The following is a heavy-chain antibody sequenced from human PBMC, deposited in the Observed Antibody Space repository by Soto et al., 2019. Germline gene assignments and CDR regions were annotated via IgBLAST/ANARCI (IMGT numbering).Heavy chain of an antibody. Sequence: PSDTLSLTSTFPGCSIISYYWSWIRQPAGKGLEWIGRVYTSGSTNYNPSLKSRVTMSVDTSKNQFSLKLSSVTAADTAVYYCARDGLWDSSGWYKAFDIWGQGTMVT. D-gene: IGHD6-19*01. CDR3: ARDGLWDSSGWYKAFDI. CDR1: GCSIISYY. CDR2: VYTSGST. V-gene: IGHV4-4*07. J-gene: IGHJ3*02.